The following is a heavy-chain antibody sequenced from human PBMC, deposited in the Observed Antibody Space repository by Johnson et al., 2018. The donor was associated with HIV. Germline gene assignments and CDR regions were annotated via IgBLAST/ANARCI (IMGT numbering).Heavy chain of an antibody. J-gene: IGHJ3*02. CDR3: AKESAFDI. Sequence: QVHLVESGGGVVQPGRSLRLSCAASGFTFSSYAMYWVRQAPGKGLEWVAFISYDGSDKYYADSVKGRFTISRDNSKNTLYLQMNSLRAEDTAVYYCAKESAFDIWGQGTMVTVSS. CDR2: ISYDGSDK. V-gene: IGHV3-30*04. CDR1: GFTFSSYA.